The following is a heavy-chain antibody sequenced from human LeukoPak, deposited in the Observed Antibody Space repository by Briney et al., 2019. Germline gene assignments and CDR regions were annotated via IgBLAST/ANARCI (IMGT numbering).Heavy chain of an antibody. CDR3: ASEAFCAGGSCNVQRVAS. V-gene: IGHV1-2*02. D-gene: IGHD2-8*02. Sequence: ASVKVSCKASGYTFTAYYIHWVRQAPGQGLEWMGWIDTNTGATKYAQKFQGRVTITRDTSTGTAYMELSSLISADTALYYCASEAFCAGGSCNVQRVASWGPGTLVTVSS. J-gene: IGHJ4*02. CDR2: IDTNTGAT. CDR1: GYTFTAYY.